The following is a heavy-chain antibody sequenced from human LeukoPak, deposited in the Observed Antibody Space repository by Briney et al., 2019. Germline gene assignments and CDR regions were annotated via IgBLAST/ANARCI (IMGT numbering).Heavy chain of an antibody. CDR2: ISGSGGST. Sequence: GGSLRLSCAASGFTFSSYAMSWVRQAPGKGLEWVSAISGSGGSTYYADSVKGRFTISRDNSKNTLCLQMNSLRAEDTAVYYCAKGNYGGDWTFDYWGQGTLVTVSS. J-gene: IGHJ4*02. CDR3: AKGNYGGDWTFDY. V-gene: IGHV3-23*01. CDR1: GFTFSSYA. D-gene: IGHD4-23*01.